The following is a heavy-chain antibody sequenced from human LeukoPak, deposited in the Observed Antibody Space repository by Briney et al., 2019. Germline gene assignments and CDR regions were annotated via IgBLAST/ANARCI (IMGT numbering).Heavy chain of an antibody. Sequence: GGSLRLSCAASGLSVTNTYMNWVRQAPGKGLEWVSVIFSGGSTYYTDSVKGRFTISRDNSKNTLYLQMNSLRVEDTAVYYCAGGNFGNLPSDYWGQGTLVTVSS. D-gene: IGHD4-23*01. V-gene: IGHV3-53*01. J-gene: IGHJ4*02. CDR3: AGGNFGNLPSDY. CDR1: GLSVTNTY. CDR2: IFSGGST.